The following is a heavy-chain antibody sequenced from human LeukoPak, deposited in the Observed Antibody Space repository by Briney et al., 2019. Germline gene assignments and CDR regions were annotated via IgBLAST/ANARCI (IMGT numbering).Heavy chain of an antibody. CDR1: GFTFSDYY. CDR3: ARLPSRSSGWLNYYYYGMDV. CDR2: ISSSGSTI. D-gene: IGHD6-19*01. J-gene: IGHJ6*02. V-gene: IGHV3-11*01. Sequence: AGGSLRLSCAASGFTFSDYYMSRIRQAPGKGLEWVSYISSSGSTIYYADSVKGRFTISRDDAKNSLYLQMNSLRAEDTAVYYCARLPSRSSGWLNYYYYGMDVWGQGTTVTVSS.